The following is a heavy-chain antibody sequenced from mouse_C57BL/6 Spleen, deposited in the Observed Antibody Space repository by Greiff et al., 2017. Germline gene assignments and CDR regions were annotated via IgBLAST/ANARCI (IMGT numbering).Heavy chain of an antibody. CDR2: ISDGGSYT. D-gene: IGHD1-1*01. Sequence: EVQGVESGGGLVKPGGSLKLSCAASGFTFSSYAMSWVRQTPEKRLEWVATISDGGSYTYYPDNVKGRFTISRDNAKNNLYLQMSHLQAEDTAMYYCARDGLRSGWYFDVWGTGTTVTVSS. V-gene: IGHV5-4*01. CDR1: GFTFSSYA. CDR3: ARDGLRSGWYFDV. J-gene: IGHJ1*03.